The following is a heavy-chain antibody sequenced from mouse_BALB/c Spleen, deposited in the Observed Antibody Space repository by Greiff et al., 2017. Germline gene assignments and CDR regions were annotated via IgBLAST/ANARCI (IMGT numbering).Heavy chain of an antibody. D-gene: IGHD1-1*01. CDR2: INPSTGYT. Sequence: VQLQQSGAELAKPGASVKMSCKASGYTFTSYWMHWVKQRPGQGLEWIGYINPSTGYTEYNQKFKDKATLTADKSSSTAYMQLSSLTSEDSAVYYCARDYGSSYDDWGQGTTLTVSS. CDR3: ARDYGSSYDD. J-gene: IGHJ2*01. V-gene: IGHV1-7*01. CDR1: GYTFTSYW.